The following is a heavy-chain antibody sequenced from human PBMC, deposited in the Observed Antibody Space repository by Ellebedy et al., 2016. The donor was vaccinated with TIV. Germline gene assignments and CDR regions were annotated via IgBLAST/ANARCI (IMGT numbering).Heavy chain of an antibody. CDR2: ISDSGGNT. V-gene: IGHV3-23*01. CDR1: GFTFSSYA. J-gene: IGHJ4*02. D-gene: IGHD3-10*01. Sequence: PGGSLRLSCVASGFTFSSYAMCWVRQAPGKGLEWVSTISDSGGNTHFPDSVKGRFPNSRDNSRNTVYLQMNNLGAEDTAVYYFARDSGRRRSWDNDYWGQGTLVTVSS. CDR3: ARDSGRRRSWDNDY.